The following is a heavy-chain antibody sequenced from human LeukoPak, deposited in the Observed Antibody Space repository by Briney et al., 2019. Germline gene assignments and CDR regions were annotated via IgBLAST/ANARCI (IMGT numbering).Heavy chain of an antibody. V-gene: IGHV3-23*01. J-gene: IGHJ6*02. D-gene: IGHD6-6*01. CDR3: VSNPYSSSSQKYYYYYGMDV. CDR2: ISGSGGST. Sequence: GGSLRLSCAASGFTFSSYAMSWARQAPGKGLEWVSTISGSGGSTYYADSVKGRFTISRDNSKNTLYLQMDSLRAEDTAVYYCVSNPYSSSSQKYYYYYGMDVWGQGTTVTVSS. CDR1: GFTFSSYA.